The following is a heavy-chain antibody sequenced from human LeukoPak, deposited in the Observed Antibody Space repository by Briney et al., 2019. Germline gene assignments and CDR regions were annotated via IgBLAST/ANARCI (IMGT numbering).Heavy chain of an antibody. Sequence: SETLSLTCTVSGGSISSSSYYWGWIRQPPGKGLEWIGSIYYSGSTYYNPSLKSRVTISVDTSKNQFSLKLSSVTAADTAVYYCARLPSSWIAAAGTWFDPWGQGTLVAVSS. D-gene: IGHD6-13*01. CDR1: GGSISSSSYY. CDR3: ARLPSSWIAAAGTWFDP. CDR2: IYYSGST. J-gene: IGHJ5*02. V-gene: IGHV4-39*01.